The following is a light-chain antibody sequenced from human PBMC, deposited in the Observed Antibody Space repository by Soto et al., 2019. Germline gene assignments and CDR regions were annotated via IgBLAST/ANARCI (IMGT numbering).Light chain of an antibody. CDR2: EVS. Sequence: QSALTQPASVSGSPGQSITISCTGTSSDVGGYNYVSWYQQHPSKAHKLMIYEVSNRPSGVSNRFSGSKSGNTASLTISGLQAQDEADYYCISYTSSSTRVFGGGTKLTVL. J-gene: IGLJ3*02. CDR1: SSDVGGYNY. V-gene: IGLV2-14*01. CDR3: ISYTSSSTRV.